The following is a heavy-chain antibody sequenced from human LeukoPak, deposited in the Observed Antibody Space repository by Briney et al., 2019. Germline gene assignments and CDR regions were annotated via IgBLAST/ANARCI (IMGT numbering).Heavy chain of an antibody. CDR3: VTDYGGSSGAFDI. Sequence: RGSLRLSCTGSGFTLSSYAMNWVRRASGQGLEWVSSISSSSSDIYYTDSVKGRFTISRDNAKNSLYLQMNSLRAEDTAVYYCVTDYGGSSGAFDIWGQGTMVTVSS. V-gene: IGHV3-21*01. J-gene: IGHJ3*02. D-gene: IGHD4-23*01. CDR2: ISSSSSDI. CDR1: GFTLSSYA.